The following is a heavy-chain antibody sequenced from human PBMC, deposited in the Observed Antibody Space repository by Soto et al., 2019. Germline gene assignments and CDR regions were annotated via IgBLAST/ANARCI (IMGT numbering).Heavy chain of an antibody. CDR1: GFTFSSYT. V-gene: IGHV3-21*01. Sequence: EVQLVESGGGLVKPGGSLRLSCAAFGFTFSSYTMNWVRQAPGKGLEWVSSISSSSSYIYYADSVKGRFTISRDNVKTSLYLQINSMRSWDTAVYYCVRDRGGDLKAFDIWGQGTMVTVSS. J-gene: IGHJ3*02. CDR2: ISSSSSYI. D-gene: IGHD3-16*01. CDR3: VRDRGGDLKAFDI.